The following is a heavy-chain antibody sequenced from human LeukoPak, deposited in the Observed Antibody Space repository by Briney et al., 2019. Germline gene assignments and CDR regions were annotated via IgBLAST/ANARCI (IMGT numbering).Heavy chain of an antibody. Sequence: GGSLRLSCAASGFTVSSNYMSWVRQAPGKGLEWVSVIYSGGGTYYADSVKGRFTISRDNSKNTLYLQMNSLRAEDTAVYYCARGGYYDFWSGRDYGMDVWGQGSTVTVSS. D-gene: IGHD3-3*01. V-gene: IGHV3-53*01. CDR3: ARGGYYDFWSGRDYGMDV. CDR1: GFTVSSNY. CDR2: IYSGGGT. J-gene: IGHJ6*02.